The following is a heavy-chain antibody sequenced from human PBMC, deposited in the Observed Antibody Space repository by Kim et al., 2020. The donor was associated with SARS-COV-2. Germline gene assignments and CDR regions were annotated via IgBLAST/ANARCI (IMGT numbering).Heavy chain of an antibody. CDR1: GGSISSYS. CDR3: ARYDRPRITIFGVDTYGMDV. V-gene: IGHV4-59*01. D-gene: IGHD3-3*01. CDR2: IYYSGST. J-gene: IGHJ6*02. Sequence: SETLSLTCTVSGGSISSYSWSWIRQPPGKGLEWIGYIYYSGSTNYHPSLKSRVTISVDTSKNKFSLKLSSVTAADTAVYYCARYDRPRITIFGVDTYGMDVWGQGTTVTVSS.